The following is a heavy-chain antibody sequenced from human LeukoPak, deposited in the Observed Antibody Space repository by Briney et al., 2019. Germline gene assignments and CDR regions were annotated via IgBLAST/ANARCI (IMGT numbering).Heavy chain of an antibody. V-gene: IGHV3-23*01. D-gene: IGHD1-26*01. CDR2: ISGSGGST. CDR3: APSGGSYYAEYFQH. CDR1: GFTFSSYA. J-gene: IGHJ1*01. Sequence: GGSLRLSCAASGFTFSSYAMSWVRQAPGKGLEWVSAISGSGGSTYYADSVKGRFTISRDNSKNTLYLQMNSLRAEDTAVYYCAPSGGSYYAEYFQHWGQGTLVTVSS.